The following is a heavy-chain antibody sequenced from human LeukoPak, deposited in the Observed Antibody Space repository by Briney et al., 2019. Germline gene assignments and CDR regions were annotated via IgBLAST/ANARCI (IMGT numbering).Heavy chain of an antibody. V-gene: IGHV4-4*07. CDR3: ARGLGSSWYWFDS. J-gene: IGHJ5*01. CDR1: GGSISSYY. CDR2: IYTSGST. Sequence: PSETLSLTCTVSGGSISSYYWSWIRQPPGKGLEWIGRIYTSGSTNYNPSLNSRVTMSVDTSRNQFSLKLSSVTAADTAVYFCARGLGSSWYWFDSWGQGTLVTVSS. D-gene: IGHD6-13*01.